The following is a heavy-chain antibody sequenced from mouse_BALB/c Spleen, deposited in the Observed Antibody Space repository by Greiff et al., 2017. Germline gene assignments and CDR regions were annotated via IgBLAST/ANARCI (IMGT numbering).Heavy chain of an antibody. D-gene: IGHD1-1*01. J-gene: IGHJ4*01. CDR3: ARPYYYGSSYDYAMDY. CDR1: GYSFTGYT. CDR2: INPYNGGT. V-gene: IGHV1-26*01. Sequence: LVKPGASMKISCKASGYSFTGYTMNWVKQSHGKNLEWIGLINPYNGGTSYNQKFKGKATLTVDKSSSTAYMELLSLTSEDSAVYYCARPYYYGSSYDYAMDYWGQGTSVTVSS.